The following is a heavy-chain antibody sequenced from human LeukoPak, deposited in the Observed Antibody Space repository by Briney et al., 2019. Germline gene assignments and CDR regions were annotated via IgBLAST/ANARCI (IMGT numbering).Heavy chain of an antibody. J-gene: IGHJ5*02. Sequence: ASVKVSCKASGYSFTGYYLDWVRQAPGQGLEWMGWINPKSGGTNYAQKFPGRVTMTRDTSISTAYMELSRLRSDDTAVYYCARSPRYFSTGPHNWFDPWGQGTLVTVSS. CDR3: ARSPRYFSTGPHNWFDP. CDR2: INPKSGGT. V-gene: IGHV1-2*02. CDR1: GYSFTGYY. D-gene: IGHD3-9*01.